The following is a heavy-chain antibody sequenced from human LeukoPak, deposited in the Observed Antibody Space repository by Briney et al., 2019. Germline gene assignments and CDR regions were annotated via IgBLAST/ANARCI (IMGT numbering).Heavy chain of an antibody. CDR2: ISAYNGNT. J-gene: IGHJ4*02. Sequence: GASVKVSCEASGYTFISNGISWVRQAPGQGLEWMGWISAYNGNTNYAQKFQGRVTMTTDTSTSTAYLELRSLRSDDTAVYYCARAPPNGVVGATDFDYWGQGTLVTVSS. CDR3: ARAPPNGVVGATDFDY. V-gene: IGHV1-18*01. CDR1: GYTFISNG. D-gene: IGHD1-26*01.